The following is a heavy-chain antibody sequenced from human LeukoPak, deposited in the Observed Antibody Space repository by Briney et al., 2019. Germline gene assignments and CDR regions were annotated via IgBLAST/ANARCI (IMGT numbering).Heavy chain of an antibody. CDR1: GYTFINYD. CDR3: ARVWGAIDY. D-gene: IGHD1-26*01. V-gene: IGHV1-8*01. J-gene: IGHJ4*02. CDR2: MNPKSGNT. Sequence: ASVKVSCKPSGYTFINYDINWVRQATGQGLEWMGWMNPKSGNTGSAQRLQGRVTMTRDTSISTAYMELSSLASEDTAVYYCARVWGAIDYWGQGTLVTVSS.